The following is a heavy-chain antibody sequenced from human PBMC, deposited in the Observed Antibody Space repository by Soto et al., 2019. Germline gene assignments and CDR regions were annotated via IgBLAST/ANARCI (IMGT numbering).Heavy chain of an antibody. CDR1: GGSFSGYY. D-gene: IGHD3-22*01. V-gene: IGHV4-34*01. CDR3: ARSRITMIVVAQDAFDI. Sequence: QVQLQQWGAGLLKPSETLSLTCAVYGGSFSGYYWSWIRQPPGKGLEWIGEINHSGSTNYNPSLKSRVTISVDTSKNQFSLKLSSVTAADTAVYYCARSRITMIVVAQDAFDIWGQGTMVTVSS. CDR2: INHSGST. J-gene: IGHJ3*02.